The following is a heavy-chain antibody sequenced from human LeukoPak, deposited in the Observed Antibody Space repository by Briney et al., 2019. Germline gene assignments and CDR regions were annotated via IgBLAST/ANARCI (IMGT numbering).Heavy chain of an antibody. D-gene: IGHD3-10*01. CDR2: INSEGTST. J-gene: IGHJ4*02. CDR1: GFTFTDHW. V-gene: IGHV3-74*01. CDR3: ARGGGAYYFDY. Sequence: GGSLRLSCAASGFTFTDHWMHWVRQAPGKGLVWVSRINSEGTSTSYADSVKGRFTISRDDAKNTLYLQMNSLRAEDTAVYYCARGGGAYYFDYWGRGTLVTVSS.